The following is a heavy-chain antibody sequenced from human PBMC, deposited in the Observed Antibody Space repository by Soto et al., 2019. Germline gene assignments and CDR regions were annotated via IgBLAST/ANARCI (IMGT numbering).Heavy chain of an antibody. CDR2: INPNSGGT. CDR3: AREGGVVATIESNRRENYGMDV. Sequence: GASVKVSCKASGYTFTGYYMHWVRQAPGQGLEWMGWINPNSGGTNYAQKFQGWVTMTRDTSISTAYMELSRLRSDDTAVYYCAREGGVVATIESNRRENYGMDVWGQGTTVTV. J-gene: IGHJ6*02. D-gene: IGHD5-12*01. CDR1: GYTFTGYY. V-gene: IGHV1-2*04.